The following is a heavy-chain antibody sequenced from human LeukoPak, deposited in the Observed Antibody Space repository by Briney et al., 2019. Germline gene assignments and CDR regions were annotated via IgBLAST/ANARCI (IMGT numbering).Heavy chain of an antibody. Sequence: PGGSLRLSCAASGFTFSSHGMNWVRQAPGKGLEWVSGISPSGGITYYTDSVKGRFTISRDNSKNTQSLQMNSLRAEDTAVYYCARVRNYYYYMDVWGKGTTVTVSS. J-gene: IGHJ6*03. CDR1: GFTFSSHG. V-gene: IGHV3-23*01. CDR2: ISPSGGIT. D-gene: IGHD3-3*01. CDR3: ARVRNYYYYMDV.